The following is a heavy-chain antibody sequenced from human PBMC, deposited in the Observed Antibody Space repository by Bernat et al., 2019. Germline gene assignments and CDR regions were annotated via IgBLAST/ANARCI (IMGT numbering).Heavy chain of an antibody. Sequence: QVQLVQSGAEVTKPGASVKVSCKASGYTFSGYYIHWVRQAPVHGLEWMGWINPNSGGTNYPHEFQGRVTMARDTSISKVYMELSRLRSDATAVYYCVRGGTTLGTPRSFFFDFWGQGTLLTVSS. V-gene: IGHV1-2*02. J-gene: IGHJ4*02. CDR3: VRGGTTLGTPRSFFFDF. CDR2: INPNSGGT. D-gene: IGHD4-23*01. CDR1: GYTFSGYY.